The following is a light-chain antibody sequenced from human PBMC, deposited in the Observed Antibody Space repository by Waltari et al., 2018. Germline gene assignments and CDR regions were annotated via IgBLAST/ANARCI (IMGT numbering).Light chain of an antibody. Sequence: EIMLTQSPATLSLSPGERATLSCRASQSVSSHLAWYQQKPGQAPRLLIYDASNRATGIPARFSGSGSGTDFTLTISSLEPEDFAVYYCQQRSRWPPRFTFGPGTKVDFK. CDR2: DAS. CDR3: QQRSRWPPRFT. V-gene: IGKV3-11*01. CDR1: QSVSSH. J-gene: IGKJ3*01.